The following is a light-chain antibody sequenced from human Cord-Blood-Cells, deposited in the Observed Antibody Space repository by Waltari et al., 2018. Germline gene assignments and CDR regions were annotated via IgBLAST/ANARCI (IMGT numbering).Light chain of an antibody. J-gene: IGLJ3*02. V-gene: IGLV2-8*01. CDR2: EVS. CDR1: SSYVDGYNY. Sequence: QSALTQPPSASGSPGQSVTISCPGTSSYVDGYNYVSWYQQHPSQAHNLMIYEVSKRPSGVLVRFSGSKCGNAASLTVSGLQAEDEADYYCSTYEGSNNLVFGGGTKLTAL. CDR3: STYEGSNNLV.